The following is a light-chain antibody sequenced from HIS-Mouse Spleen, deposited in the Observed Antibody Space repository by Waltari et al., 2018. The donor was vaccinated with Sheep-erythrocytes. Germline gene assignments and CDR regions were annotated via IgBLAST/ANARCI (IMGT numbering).Light chain of an antibody. CDR1: SSDVGGYNY. Sequence: QSALTQPRSVSGSPGQSVTISCTGTSSDVGGYNYVSWYQQHPGKAPKLMIYDVSTRPSGVPDRFPGFKSGNTASLTISGLQAEDEADYYCCSYAGSYNHVYATGTKVTVL. J-gene: IGLJ1*01. CDR2: DVS. CDR3: CSYAGSYNHV. V-gene: IGLV2-11*01.